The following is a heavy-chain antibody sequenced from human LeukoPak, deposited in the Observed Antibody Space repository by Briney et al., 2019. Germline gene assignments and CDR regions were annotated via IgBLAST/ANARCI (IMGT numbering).Heavy chain of an antibody. CDR2: INSDGSST. CDR3: ARDNIGGRYCSSTRCYFYYYYYMDV. D-gene: IGHD2-2*01. Sequence: GGSLRLSCAPSGFTFSSYWMHWVRQAPGKGLWWFSRINSDGSSTSYADSVKGRFTISRDNAKNTLYLQMNSLRAEDTAVYYCARDNIGGRYCSSTRCYFYYYYYMDVWGKGTTVTVSS. CDR1: GFTFSSYW. V-gene: IGHV3-74*01. J-gene: IGHJ6*03.